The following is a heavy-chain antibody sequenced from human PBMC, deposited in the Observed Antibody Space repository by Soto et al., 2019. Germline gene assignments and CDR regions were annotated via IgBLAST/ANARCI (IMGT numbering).Heavy chain of an antibody. CDR1: GGSISSSSYY. CDR2: INHSGST. CDR3: ARLDYGGMDV. Sequence: PSETLSLTCTVSGGSISSSSYYWGWIRQPPGKGLEWIGEINHSGSTNYNPSLKSRVTISVDTSKNQFSLKLSSVTAADTAVYYCARLDYGGMDVWGQGTTVTVSS. J-gene: IGHJ6*02. V-gene: IGHV4-39*01.